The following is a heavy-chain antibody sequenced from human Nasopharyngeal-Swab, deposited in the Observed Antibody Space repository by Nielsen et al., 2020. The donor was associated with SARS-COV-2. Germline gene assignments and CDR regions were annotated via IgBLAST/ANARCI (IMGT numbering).Heavy chain of an antibody. CDR3: ARDNESGDYYAYDI. J-gene: IGHJ3*02. CDR1: GYTFITFG. V-gene: IGHV1-18*01. D-gene: IGHD4-17*01. Sequence: ASVKVSCKASGYTFITFGITWVRQAPGQGLEWMGWISAYNGNTNYALKFQDRVTMTTDTSTTTAYMELRGLKTDDTAVYYCARDNESGDYYAYDIWGQGTTVTVSS. CDR2: ISAYNGNT.